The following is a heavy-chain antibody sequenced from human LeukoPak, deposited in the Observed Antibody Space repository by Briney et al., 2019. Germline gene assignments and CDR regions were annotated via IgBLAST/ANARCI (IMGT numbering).Heavy chain of an antibody. D-gene: IGHD1-1*01. CDR3: ARPVPSRLGWFDP. CDR1: GGSLSSSSYY. J-gene: IGHJ5*02. CDR2: IYYSGST. V-gene: IGHV4-39*01. Sequence: SETLSLTCTVSGGSLSSSSYYWGWIRQPPGKGLGWIGRIYYSGSTYYNPSLKSRVTISVDTSKNQFSLKLRSVTAADTAVYYCARPVPSRLGWFDPWGQGTLVTVSS.